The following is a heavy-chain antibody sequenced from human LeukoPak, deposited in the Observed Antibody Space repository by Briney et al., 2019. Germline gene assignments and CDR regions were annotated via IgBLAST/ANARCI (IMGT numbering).Heavy chain of an antibody. CDR3: AKDAGLRMAFLLQYYYYGMDV. Sequence: GGSLRPSCAASGFTFSSYGMHWVRQAPGKGLEWVAVISYDGSNKYYADSVKGRFTISRDNSKNTLYLQMNSLRAEDTAVYYCAKDAGLRMAFLLQYYYYGMDVWGQGTTVTVSS. CDR1: GFTFSSYG. CDR2: ISYDGSNK. D-gene: IGHD5-24*01. J-gene: IGHJ6*02. V-gene: IGHV3-30*18.